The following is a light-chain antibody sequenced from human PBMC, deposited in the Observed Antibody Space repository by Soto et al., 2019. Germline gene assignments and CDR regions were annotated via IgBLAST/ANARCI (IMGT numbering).Light chain of an antibody. CDR1: QSISRQ. J-gene: IGKJ1*01. Sequence: DIQMTQSPSTLSASVGDRVSITCRASQSISRQLAWYQQKPGKAPNLLIYQASNLETGVPSRFTGSGSGTEFTLTISSLQPDDLATYCSLQYQSYWTFGQGTKVEVK. V-gene: IGKV1-5*03. CDR2: QAS. CDR3: LQYQSYWT.